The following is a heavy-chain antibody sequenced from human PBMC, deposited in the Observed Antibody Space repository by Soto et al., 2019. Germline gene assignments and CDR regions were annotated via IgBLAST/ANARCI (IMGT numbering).Heavy chain of an antibody. CDR2: ISGSSGSA. CDR3: AKVRLRPSYFDY. V-gene: IGHV3-23*01. D-gene: IGHD4-17*01. Sequence: EVQLLESGGGLVQPGGSLRLSCAASGFTFSNYAMNWVRQAPGKGLEWVSTISGSSGSAYYADSVKGRFTISRDNSKNRLYLQMNSVRAEDTAVYYCAKVRLRPSYFDYGGQGALVTVSS. CDR1: GFTFSNYA. J-gene: IGHJ4*02.